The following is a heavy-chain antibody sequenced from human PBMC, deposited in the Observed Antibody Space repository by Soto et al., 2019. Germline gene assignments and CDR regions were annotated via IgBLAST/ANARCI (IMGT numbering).Heavy chain of an antibody. CDR2: ISYDGSNK. Sequence: GGSLRLSCAASGFTFSRYGIPCVRQPAGKGLQCLPVISYDGSNKYYADSVKGRFTISRDNSKNTLYLQMNSLRAEDTAVYYCAKSRRYCSSTSCYSPDYYYGMDVWCQGTTVTVSS. V-gene: IGHV3-30*18. D-gene: IGHD2-2*02. CDR3: AKSRRYCSSTSCYSPDYYYGMDV. CDR1: GFTFSRYG. J-gene: IGHJ6*02.